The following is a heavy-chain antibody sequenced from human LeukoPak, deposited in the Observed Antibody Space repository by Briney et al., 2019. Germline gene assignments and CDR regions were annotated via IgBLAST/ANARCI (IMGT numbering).Heavy chain of an antibody. CDR1: GGSISSGGYY. CDR3: ASYCTYKYYFDY. D-gene: IGHD5-24*01. J-gene: IGHJ4*02. Sequence: SETLSLTCTVSGGSISSGGYYWSWIRQPPGKGLEWIGYIYHSGSTYYNPSLKSRVTISVDRSKNQFSLKLSSVTAADTAVYYCASYCTYKYYFDYSGQGTLVTVSS. CDR2: IYHSGST. V-gene: IGHV4-30-2*01.